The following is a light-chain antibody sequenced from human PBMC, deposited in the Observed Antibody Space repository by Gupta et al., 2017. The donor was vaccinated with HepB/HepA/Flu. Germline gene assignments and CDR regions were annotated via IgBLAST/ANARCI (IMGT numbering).Light chain of an antibody. CDR3: QQYNNWPYT. CDR1: QSLSGN. V-gene: IGKV3-15*01. J-gene: IGKJ2*01. Sequence: EIVITQSPATLSVSPGESATLSCRASQSLSGNLAWYQQRPGQAPRLVIFGSSKRAPDIPARFSGRESATEFTLTISSLQSEDFAVYYCQQYNNWPYTFGQGTKLEIK. CDR2: GSS.